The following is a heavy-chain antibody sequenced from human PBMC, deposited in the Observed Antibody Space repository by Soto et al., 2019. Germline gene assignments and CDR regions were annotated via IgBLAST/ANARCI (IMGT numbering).Heavy chain of an antibody. CDR3: ARSSDWTLDY. CDR2: IYHRGRT. Sequence: PSETLSLTCAVSGGSFTSNNWWSWVRQPPGKGLEWIGEIYHRGRTNYNPSLKSRVTISVDKSKNQFSLKLSSVTAADTAVYYCARSSDWTLDYWGQGTRVTVSS. V-gene: IGHV4-4*02. CDR1: GGSFTSNNW. D-gene: IGHD6-19*01. J-gene: IGHJ4*02.